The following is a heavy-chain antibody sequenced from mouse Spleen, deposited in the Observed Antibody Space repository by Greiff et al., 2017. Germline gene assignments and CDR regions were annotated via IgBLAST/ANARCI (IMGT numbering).Heavy chain of an antibody. J-gene: IGHJ4*01. Sequence: VQVVESGPGLVAPSQSLSITCTISGFSLTSYGVHWVRQPPGKGLEWLVVIWSDGSTTYNSALKSRLSISKDNSKSQVFLKMNSLQTDDTAMYYCAREYGSSPGAMDYWGQGTSVTVSS. CDR3: AREYGSSPGAMDY. D-gene: IGHD1-1*01. CDR1: GFSLTSYG. V-gene: IGHV2-6-1*01. CDR2: IWSDGST.